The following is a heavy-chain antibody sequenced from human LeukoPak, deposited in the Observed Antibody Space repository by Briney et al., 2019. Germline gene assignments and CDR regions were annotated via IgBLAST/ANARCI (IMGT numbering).Heavy chain of an antibody. J-gene: IGHJ4*02. CDR2: IYYSGST. D-gene: IGHD3-22*01. CDR3: ARISTYYYDSSGPYYFDY. V-gene: IGHV4-59*01. Sequence: SETLSLTCTVSGGSISSYYWSWIRQPPGMGLEWIGYIYYSGSTNYNPSLKSRVTISVDTSKNQFSLKLSSVTAADTAVYYCARISTYYYDSSGPYYFDYWGQGTLVTVSS. CDR1: GGSISSYY.